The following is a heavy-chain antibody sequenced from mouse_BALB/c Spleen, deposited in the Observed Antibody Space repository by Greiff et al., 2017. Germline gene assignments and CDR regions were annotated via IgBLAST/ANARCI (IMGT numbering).Heavy chain of an antibody. CDR2: IWGDGST. CDR1: GFSLTGYG. J-gene: IGHJ4*01. Sequence: QVQLQQSGPGLVAPSQSLSITCTVSGFSLTGYGVNWVRQPPGKGLEWLGMIWGDGSTDYNSALKSRLSISKDNSKSQVFLKMNSLQTDDTARYYCARDFSAYYYGSSYYAMDYWGQGTSVTVSS. V-gene: IGHV2-6-7*01. D-gene: IGHD1-1*01. CDR3: ARDFSAYYYGSSYYAMDY.